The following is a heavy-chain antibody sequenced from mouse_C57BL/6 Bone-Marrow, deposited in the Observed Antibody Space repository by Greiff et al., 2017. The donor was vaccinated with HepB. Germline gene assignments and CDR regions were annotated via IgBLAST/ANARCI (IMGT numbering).Heavy chain of an antibody. CDR2: IHPNSGST. Sequence: QVQLKQPGAELVKPGASVKLSCKASGYTFTSYWMHWVKQRPGQGLEWIGMIHPNSGSTNYNEKFKSKATLTVDKSPSTAYMQLSSLTSEDSAVYYCANLRVYDSHWGQGTTLTVSS. J-gene: IGHJ2*01. CDR1: GYTFTSYW. V-gene: IGHV1-64*01. D-gene: IGHD2-3*01. CDR3: ANLRVYDSH.